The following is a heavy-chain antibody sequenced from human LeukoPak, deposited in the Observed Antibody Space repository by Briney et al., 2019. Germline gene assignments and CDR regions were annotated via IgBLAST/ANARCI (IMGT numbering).Heavy chain of an antibody. D-gene: IGHD2-15*01. Sequence: GGSLRLSCSASGFTFSIYAMHWVRQAPGKELEYVSAISSNGGSTYYADSVKGRFTISRDNSKNTLYLQMSSLRAEDTAVYYCVKGTVQSSEKDPHIVVVVAATLVYFDYWGQGTLVTVSS. V-gene: IGHV3-64D*09. CDR2: ISSNGGST. CDR3: VKGTVQSSEKDPHIVVVVAATLVYFDY. CDR1: GFTFSIYA. J-gene: IGHJ4*02.